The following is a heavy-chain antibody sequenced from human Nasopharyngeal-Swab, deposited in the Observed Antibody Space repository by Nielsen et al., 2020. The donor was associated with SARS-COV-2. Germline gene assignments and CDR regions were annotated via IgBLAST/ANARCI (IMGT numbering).Heavy chain of an antibody. Sequence: SETLSLTCTVSGGSISSGSYYWGWIRQPPGKGLEWIGSIYYSGSTYYNPSLKSRVTISVDTSKNQFSLKLSSVTAADTAVYYCARQVWQNYYYMDVWGKGTTVTVSS. CDR2: IYYSGST. J-gene: IGHJ6*03. V-gene: IGHV4-39*01. CDR1: GGSISSGSYY. D-gene: IGHD3-16*01. CDR3: ARQVWQNYYYMDV.